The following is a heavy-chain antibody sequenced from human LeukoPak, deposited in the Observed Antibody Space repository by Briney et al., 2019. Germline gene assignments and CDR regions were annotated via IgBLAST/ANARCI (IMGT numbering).Heavy chain of an antibody. J-gene: IGHJ4*02. CDR1: GFTFSSYE. V-gene: IGHV3-48*03. D-gene: IGHD6-13*01. CDR3: ARVERIAAAYDY. CDR2: ISSSGSTI. Sequence: GGSLRLSCAASGFTFSSYEMNWVRQAPGKGLEWVSYISSSGSTIYYADSVKGRFTISRDNAKSSLYLQMNSLRAEDTAVYYCARVERIAAAYDYWGQGTLVTVSS.